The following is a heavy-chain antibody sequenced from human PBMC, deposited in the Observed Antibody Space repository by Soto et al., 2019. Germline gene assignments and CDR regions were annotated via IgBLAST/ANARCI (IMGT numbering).Heavy chain of an antibody. CDR3: AQTLGLAVAGPGRFDL. J-gene: IGHJ2*01. D-gene: IGHD6-19*01. V-gene: IGHV1-69*05. Sequence: QVQLVQSGAEVKKPGSSVKVSCKASGGTFSNYAISWVRQAPGQGLEWMGGITPIFGTANYAQKFQGRVTITXXEXMXXDYMELSRLRSEDTAVYYCAQTLGLAVAGPGRFDLWGRGTLVTVSS. CDR2: ITPIFGTA. CDR1: GGTFSNYA.